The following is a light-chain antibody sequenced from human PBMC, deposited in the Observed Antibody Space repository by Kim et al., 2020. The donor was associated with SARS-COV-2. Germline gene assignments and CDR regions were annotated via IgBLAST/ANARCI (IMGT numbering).Light chain of an antibody. Sequence: ASTGDRVTITCRASQGISSYLAWYQQKPGKAPKRLIYAASTLQSGVPSRFSGSGSGTDFTLTISCLQSEDFATYYCQQYYSYSWTFGQGTKVDIK. CDR2: AAS. CDR1: QGISSY. V-gene: IGKV1-8*01. J-gene: IGKJ1*01. CDR3: QQYYSYSWT.